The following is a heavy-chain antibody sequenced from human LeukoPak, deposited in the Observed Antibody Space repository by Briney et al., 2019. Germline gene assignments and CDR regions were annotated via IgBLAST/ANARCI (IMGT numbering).Heavy chain of an antibody. Sequence: GGSLRLSCAASGFTVSSNYMSWVRQAPGKGLEWVSVIYSGGSTYYADSVRGRFTISRDNSKNTLYLQMNSLRAEDTAVYYCARFSKGGNSALIDYWGQGTLVTVSS. CDR3: ARFSKGGNSALIDY. J-gene: IGHJ4*02. D-gene: IGHD4-23*01. CDR1: GFTVSSNY. V-gene: IGHV3-53*01. CDR2: IYSGGST.